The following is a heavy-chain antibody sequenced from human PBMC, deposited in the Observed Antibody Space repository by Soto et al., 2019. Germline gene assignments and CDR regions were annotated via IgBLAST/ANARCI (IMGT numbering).Heavy chain of an antibody. J-gene: IGHJ5*02. CDR1: GFTFSGHW. CDR2: INEDGSLK. CDR3: AKGGWLDD. Sequence: ILSCVASGFTFSGHWMSWVRQAPGKGLEWVANINEDGSLKKYVDSVGGRFTISRDNAKNSLYLQMNSLRVEDTAVFYCAKGGWLDDWGQGT. V-gene: IGHV3-7*03.